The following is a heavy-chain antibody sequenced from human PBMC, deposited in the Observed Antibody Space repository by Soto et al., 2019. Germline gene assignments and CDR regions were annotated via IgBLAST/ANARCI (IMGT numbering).Heavy chain of an antibody. CDR1: GGTFNFYS. J-gene: IGHJ4*02. Sequence: QVQLVQSGAEVKKPGSSVKVSCTASGGTFNFYSISWVRQAPGQGLEWVGRVIPMVGMSEYAQKFQGRVTITAAKSTSTAYMHLRSLRSEDTAVYYCATNYGSGSAHFDYWGQGTLVTVSS. D-gene: IGHD3-10*01. CDR3: ATNYGSGSAHFDY. V-gene: IGHV1-69*02. CDR2: VIPMVGMS.